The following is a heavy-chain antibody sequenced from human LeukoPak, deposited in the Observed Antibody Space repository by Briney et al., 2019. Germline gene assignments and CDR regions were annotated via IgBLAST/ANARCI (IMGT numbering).Heavy chain of an antibody. CDR2: INHSGST. CDR3: ARAQLRTGAFDI. Sequence: SETLSLTCAVYGGSFSGYYWSWIRQPPGKGLEWIGEINHSGSTNYNPSLKSRVTISVDTSKNQFSLKLSSVTAADTAVYYCARAQLRTGAFDIWGQGTMVTVSS. D-gene: IGHD5-24*01. V-gene: IGHV4-34*01. J-gene: IGHJ3*02. CDR1: GGSFSGYY.